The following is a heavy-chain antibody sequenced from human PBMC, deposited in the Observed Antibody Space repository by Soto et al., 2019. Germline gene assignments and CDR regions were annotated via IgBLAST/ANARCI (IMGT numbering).Heavy chain of an antibody. Sequence: QVQLQESGPGLVKPSETLSLTCTVSGGSITPYYWSWIRQPPGKRLEWSGDISSSGFTNYNPSLNSRVTISVDTSKNQFSLKLSSVTAADTAVYYCVRDCYSSSCFDLWGQGTLVTVSS. V-gene: IGHV4-59*01. CDR3: VRDCYSSSCFDL. J-gene: IGHJ4*02. D-gene: IGHD6-13*01. CDR2: ISSSGFT. CDR1: GGSITPYY.